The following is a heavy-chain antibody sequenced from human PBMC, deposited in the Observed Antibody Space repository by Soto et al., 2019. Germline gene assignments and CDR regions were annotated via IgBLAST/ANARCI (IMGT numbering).Heavy chain of an antibody. CDR3: AKDSYGRGVTPFMDY. D-gene: IGHD2-21*02. J-gene: IGHJ4*02. Sequence: VQLLESGGGLVQPGRSLRLSCAASGFTFSSYGMHWVRQAPGKGLEWVAVISYDGSNKYYADSVKGRFTISRDNSKNTLYLQMNSLRAEDTAVYYCAKDSYGRGVTPFMDYWGQGTLVTVSS. CDR2: ISYDGSNK. CDR1: GFTFSSYG. V-gene: IGHV3-30*18.